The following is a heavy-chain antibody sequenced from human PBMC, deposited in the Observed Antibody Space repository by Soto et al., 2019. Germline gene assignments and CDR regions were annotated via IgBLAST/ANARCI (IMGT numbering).Heavy chain of an antibody. J-gene: IGHJ4*02. CDR1: GFTFSSYD. V-gene: IGHV3-13*01. Sequence: GGSLRLSCAASGFTFSSYDMHWVRQATGKGLEWVSAIGTAGDTYYPGSVKGRFTISRENAKNSLYLQMNSLRAGDTAVYYCARTAYSSLSGFDPEYYFDYWGQGTLXTVSS. CDR3: ARTAYSSLSGFDPEYYFDY. D-gene: IGHD6-6*01. CDR2: IGTAGDT.